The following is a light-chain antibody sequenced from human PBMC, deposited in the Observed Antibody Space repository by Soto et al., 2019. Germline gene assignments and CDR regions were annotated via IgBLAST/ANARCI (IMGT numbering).Light chain of an antibody. J-gene: IGKJ5*01. CDR2: GTS. V-gene: IGKV3-20*01. Sequence: IVLTQSPGTLSLSPGERATLSCRASHSVPRSYLAWYHQKPGQAPRLLIYGTSSRATGIPDRFSGSGSGTDFTLTISRLEPEDFAVFYCQQYGSSITFGQGTRLEIK. CDR1: HSVPRSY. CDR3: QQYGSSIT.